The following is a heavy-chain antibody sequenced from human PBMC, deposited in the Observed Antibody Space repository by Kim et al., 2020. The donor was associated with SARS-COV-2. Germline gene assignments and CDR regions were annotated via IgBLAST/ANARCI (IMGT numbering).Heavy chain of an antibody. V-gene: IGHV4-59*13. Sequence: SETLSLTCTVSGGSISSYYWSWIRQPPGKGLEWIGYIYYSGSTNYNPSLKSRVTISVDTSKNQFSLKLSSVTAAAPAVYYCAREGDGGYSGYDYSPFDY. J-gene: IGHJ4*01. CDR3: AREGDGGYSGYDYSPFDY. CDR2: IYYSGST. D-gene: IGHD5-12*01. CDR1: GGSISSYY.